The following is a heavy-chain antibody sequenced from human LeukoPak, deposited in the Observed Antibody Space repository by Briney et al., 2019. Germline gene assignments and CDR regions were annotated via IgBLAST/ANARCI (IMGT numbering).Heavy chain of an antibody. V-gene: IGHV4-4*02. CDR1: GGSITNTNY. CDR2: VNLQGST. J-gene: IGHJ4*02. CDR3: AREGGPYRPLDC. Sequence: SETPSLTCGVSGGSITNTNYWTWVRQPPGKGLEWIGEVNLQGSTNYNPSLMGRVAISVDTSENHISLQLTSVTAADTAVYYCAREGGPYRPLDCSGQGTLVTVSS.